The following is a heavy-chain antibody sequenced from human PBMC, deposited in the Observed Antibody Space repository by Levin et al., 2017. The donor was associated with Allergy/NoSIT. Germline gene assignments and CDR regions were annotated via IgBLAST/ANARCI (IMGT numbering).Heavy chain of an antibody. D-gene: IGHD3-10*01. CDR1: GFTFSSAW. CDR3: TTAHNWVRGVLMRRPY. CDR2: IQSKNDGGTT. J-gene: IGHJ4*02. V-gene: IGHV3-15*01. Sequence: GGSLRLSCAVSGFTFSSAWMSWVRQAPGKGLEWVGHIQSKNDGGTTDYAAPVTGRFSISRDDSKNTLYLQMNSLKTEDTAVYYCTTAHNWVRGVLMRRPYWGQGTLVTVSS.